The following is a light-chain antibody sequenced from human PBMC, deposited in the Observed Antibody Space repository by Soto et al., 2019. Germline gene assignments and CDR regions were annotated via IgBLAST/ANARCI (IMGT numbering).Light chain of an antibody. CDR1: QGITNW. V-gene: IGKV1D-16*01. Sequence: DIQMTQSPSSLSASLGDTVTITCRASQGITNWLAWYQLKPEKAPKSLVYGASSLQSGVPSRFSGSGSGTDFTLTISSLQSEDFAVYYCQQYSIWRTFGQGTKVDI. J-gene: IGKJ1*01. CDR3: QQYSIWRT. CDR2: GAS.